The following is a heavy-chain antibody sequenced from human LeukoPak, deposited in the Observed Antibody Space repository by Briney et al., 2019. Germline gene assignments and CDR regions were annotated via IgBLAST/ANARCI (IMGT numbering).Heavy chain of an antibody. CDR1: GGSFSGYY. Sequence: SETLSLTCAVYGGSFSGYYWSWIRQPPGKGREWIGEINHSGSTHYNPSLKSRVTISVDTSKNQFSLKLSSVTAADTAVYYCARRKPGYYYLFDYWGQGTLVTVSS. V-gene: IGHV4-34*01. J-gene: IGHJ4*02. CDR2: INHSGST. D-gene: IGHD3-22*01. CDR3: ARRKPGYYYLFDY.